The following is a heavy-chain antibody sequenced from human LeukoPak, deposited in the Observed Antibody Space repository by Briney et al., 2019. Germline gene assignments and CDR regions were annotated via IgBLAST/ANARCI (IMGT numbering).Heavy chain of an antibody. CDR1: GYTLTELS. Sequence: ASVKVSCKVSGYTLTELSMHWVRQAPGKGLEWMGGFDPEYGETVYAQKFQGRVTMTEDTSTDTAYMELNSLRSEDTAVYYCARGTKGAGNNWFDPWGQGTLVTVSS. D-gene: IGHD1-26*01. J-gene: IGHJ5*02. CDR2: FDPEYGET. V-gene: IGHV1-24*01. CDR3: ARGTKGAGNNWFDP.